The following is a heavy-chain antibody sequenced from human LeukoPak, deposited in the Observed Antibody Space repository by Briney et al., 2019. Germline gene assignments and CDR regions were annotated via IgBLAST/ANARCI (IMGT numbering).Heavy chain of an antibody. CDR3: ARGYECWELLRDPFDY. CDR2: ISYDGSNK. V-gene: IGHV3-30*01. J-gene: IGHJ4*02. D-gene: IGHD1-26*01. CDR1: GFTFSSYA. Sequence: GGSLRLSCAASGFTFSSYAMHWVRQAPGKGLEWVAVISYDGSNKYYADSVKGRFTISRDNSKNTLYLQMNSLRAEDTAVYYCARGYECWELLRDPFDYWGQGTLVTVSS.